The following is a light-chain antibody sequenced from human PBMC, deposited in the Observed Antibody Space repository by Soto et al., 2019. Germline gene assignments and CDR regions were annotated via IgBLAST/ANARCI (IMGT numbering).Light chain of an antibody. Sequence: EIVLTQSPGTLSLSPGERATLSCRASQSVSYYLAWYQQKPGQAPRLLIYDASTRATGIPARFSGSGSGTEFTLTISSLQSEDFAVYYCQQRSNWPITFGQGTRLEIK. CDR1: QSVSYY. CDR3: QQRSNWPIT. V-gene: IGKV3-11*01. CDR2: DAS. J-gene: IGKJ5*01.